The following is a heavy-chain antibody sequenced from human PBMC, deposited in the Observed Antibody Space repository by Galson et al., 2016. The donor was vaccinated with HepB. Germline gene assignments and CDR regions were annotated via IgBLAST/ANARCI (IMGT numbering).Heavy chain of an antibody. CDR2: IDQAAKS. D-gene: IGHD6-19*01. Sequence: SETLSLTCAVNGGYLSGFSWTWVRQSPERGLEWIGGIDQAAKSVYNPALRRRLTISVDMSKNQVSLTLKSVTAADTAVYYCAREALRGSAWLRDYYFHGMDTWGQGTTVIVSS. CDR3: AREALRGSAWLRDYYFHGMDT. J-gene: IGHJ6*02. CDR1: GGYLSGFS. V-gene: IGHV4-34*01.